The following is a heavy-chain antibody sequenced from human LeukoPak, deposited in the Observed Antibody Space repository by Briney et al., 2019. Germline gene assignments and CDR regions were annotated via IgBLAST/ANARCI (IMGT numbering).Heavy chain of an antibody. CDR2: INHSGST. CDR3: AGRPRTAGAFDI. Sequence: PSETLSLTCAVYGGSFSGYYWSWIRQPPGKGLEWIGEINHSGSTNYNPSLKSRVTISVDTSKNQFSLKLSSVTAADTAVYYCAGRPRTAGAFDIWGQGTMVTVSS. D-gene: IGHD4-17*01. V-gene: IGHV4-34*01. J-gene: IGHJ3*02. CDR1: GGSFSGYY.